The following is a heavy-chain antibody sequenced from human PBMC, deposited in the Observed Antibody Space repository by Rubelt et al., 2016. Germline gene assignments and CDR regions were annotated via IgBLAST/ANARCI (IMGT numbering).Heavy chain of an antibody. CDR2: VNHNGNT. D-gene: IGHD3-10*01. V-gene: IGHV4-34*01. Sequence: QVQLQQWGAGLLKPSETLSLTCAVYGGSFNNYYWFWIRQPPGKGLEWIGEVNHNGNTNYNPSLKNRVTMSVDTSKNQFSLKLSSVTAADTAVYYCATSPKLEDAFDIWGQGTMVTVSS. CDR1: GGSFNNYY. CDR3: ATSPKLEDAFDI. J-gene: IGHJ3*02.